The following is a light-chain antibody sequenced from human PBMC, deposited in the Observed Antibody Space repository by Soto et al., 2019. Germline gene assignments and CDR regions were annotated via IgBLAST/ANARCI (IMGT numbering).Light chain of an antibody. CDR1: QGISNY. CDR3: QQFNSFPRT. CDR2: VAS. Sequence: DIQLTLSTSYLSASEGDRVTVTCRASQGISNYLAWYQQKPGKAPKLLINVASTLQSGVPSRFSGSGSGTEFTLTISSLQTEDSATYYCQQFNSFPRTFGQGTKVEIK. J-gene: IGKJ1*01. V-gene: IGKV1-9*01.